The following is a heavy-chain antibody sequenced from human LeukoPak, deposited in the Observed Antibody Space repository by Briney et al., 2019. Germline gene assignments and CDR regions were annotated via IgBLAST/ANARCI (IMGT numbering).Heavy chain of an antibody. CDR3: ARVGLSNIVVVVAATGIDY. Sequence: ASVKVSCKASGYTFTSYGISWVRQAPGQGLEWMGWISAYNGNTNYAQKLQGRVTMTTDTSTSTVYMELSSLRSDDTAVYYCARVGLSNIVVVVAATGIDYWGQGTLVTVSS. J-gene: IGHJ4*02. V-gene: IGHV1-18*01. CDR1: GYTFTSYG. D-gene: IGHD2-15*01. CDR2: ISAYNGNT.